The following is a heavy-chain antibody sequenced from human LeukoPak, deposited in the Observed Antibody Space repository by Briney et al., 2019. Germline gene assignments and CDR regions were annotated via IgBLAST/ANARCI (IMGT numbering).Heavy chain of an antibody. V-gene: IGHV3-48*03. Sequence: PGGSLRLSCAASGFTFSSYEMNWVRQAPGKGLEWVSYIDVSDTPVYYAESVKGRFTISRDNTKNSLYLQMNSLRTEDTAVYYCTREFLAAAGTNYYYYMDVWGKGTTVTVSS. CDR1: GFTFSSYE. D-gene: IGHD6-13*01. J-gene: IGHJ6*03. CDR3: TREFLAAAGTNYYYYMDV. CDR2: IDVSDTPV.